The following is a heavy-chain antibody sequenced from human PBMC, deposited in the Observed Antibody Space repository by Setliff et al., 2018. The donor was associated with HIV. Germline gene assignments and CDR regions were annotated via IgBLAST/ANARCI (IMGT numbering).Heavy chain of an antibody. Sequence: SETLSLTCTVSGDSISNYYWSWVRQPPGKGLEWIGYIYTTGSTNYNPSLKSRVTMSVDTSKNQFSLRQTSVTAADTAVYFCARLRISMITMPNYFDVWGQGTPVTVSS. CDR2: IYTTGST. D-gene: IGHD3-22*01. V-gene: IGHV4-4*09. J-gene: IGHJ4*02. CDR3: ARLRISMITMPNYFDV. CDR1: GDSISNYY.